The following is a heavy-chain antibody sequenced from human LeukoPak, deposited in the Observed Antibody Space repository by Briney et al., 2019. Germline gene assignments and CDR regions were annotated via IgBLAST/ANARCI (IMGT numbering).Heavy chain of an antibody. CDR3: ARGRNYYDSSGYRAGYFDL. V-gene: IGHV4-34*01. D-gene: IGHD3-22*01. CDR1: GGSFSGYY. CDR2: INHSGST. Sequence: SETLSLTCAVYGGSFSGYYRSWIRQPPGKGLEWIGEINHSGSTNYNPSLKSRVTISVDTSKNQFSLKLSSVTAADTAVYYCARGRNYYDSSGYRAGYFDLWGRGTLVTVSS. J-gene: IGHJ2*01.